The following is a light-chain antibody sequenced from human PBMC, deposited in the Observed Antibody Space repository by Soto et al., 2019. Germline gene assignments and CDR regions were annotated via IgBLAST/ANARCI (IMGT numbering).Light chain of an antibody. V-gene: IGLV2-14*03. J-gene: IGLJ1*01. Sequence: QSVLTHPASVSGSPGQSITISCTGTSSDVGGYNYVSWYQQHPGKAPKLVISDVTSRPSGVSNRFSGSKSGNTASLTISGLQAEDEADYYCSSYTSSSTYVFGTGTKVTVL. CDR2: DVT. CDR1: SSDVGGYNY. CDR3: SSYTSSSTYV.